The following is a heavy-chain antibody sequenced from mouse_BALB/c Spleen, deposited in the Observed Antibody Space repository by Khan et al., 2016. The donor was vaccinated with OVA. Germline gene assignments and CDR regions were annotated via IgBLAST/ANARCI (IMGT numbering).Heavy chain of an antibody. CDR2: IHPGSANT. Sequence: QVQLQQSGPERVKPGASVKMSCKASGHTFTAYYINWVKQTPGQGLQWIGWIHPGSANTKYNERFKGKATLTVDTSSSTAYMQPSSLTSEDTACYFCAGGFDCWGPGTTLAVSS. CDR3: AGGFDC. V-gene: IGHV1-84*02. CDR1: GHTFTAYY. J-gene: IGHJ2*01.